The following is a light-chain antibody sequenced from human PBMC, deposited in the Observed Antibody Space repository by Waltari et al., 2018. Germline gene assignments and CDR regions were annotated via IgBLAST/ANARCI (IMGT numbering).Light chain of an antibody. CDR3: MQGLEHPVT. CDR2: LGS. V-gene: IGKV2-28*01. Sequence: IVMTQSPLFLSVTPGESASISCRSSQSLLYINGYNYLDWYLQKPGQSPQLLIYLGSNRASGVPDRFSGGGSGTEFTLKISRVEAEDIGVYYCMQGLEHPVTFGQGTRLEIQ. J-gene: IGKJ5*01. CDR1: QSLLYINGYNY.